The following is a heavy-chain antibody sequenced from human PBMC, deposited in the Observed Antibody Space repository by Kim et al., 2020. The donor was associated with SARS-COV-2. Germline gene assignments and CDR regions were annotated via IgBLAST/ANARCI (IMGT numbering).Heavy chain of an antibody. CDR3: ARLIPSGGSFDS. V-gene: IGHV4-39*01. J-gene: IGHJ4*02. CDR1: GGSISSSSYY. CDR2: VYYNGNT. Sequence: SETLSLTCTVSGGSISSSSYYWGWLRQSPGKGLEWIGSVYYNGNTYYNPSLKSRLTISVDTSKNQFSLNLSSVTAADTTFYCCARLIPSGGSFDSWGPGTLVTVSS. D-gene: IGHD2-15*01.